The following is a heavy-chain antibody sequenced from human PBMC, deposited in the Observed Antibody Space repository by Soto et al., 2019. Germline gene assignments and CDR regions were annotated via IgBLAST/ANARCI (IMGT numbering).Heavy chain of an antibody. D-gene: IGHD3-9*01. J-gene: IGHJ4*02. Sequence: SETLSLTCTVSGGSIISYYGTCSRHPPGKGLEWIVYIYYSGSTNYNPSLKSRVTISVDTSKNQFSLKLSSVTAADTAVYYCARRAGYYENYFDYWGQGTLVTVSS. V-gene: IGHV4-59*01. CDR3: ARRAGYYENYFDY. CDR1: GGSIISYY. CDR2: IYYSGST.